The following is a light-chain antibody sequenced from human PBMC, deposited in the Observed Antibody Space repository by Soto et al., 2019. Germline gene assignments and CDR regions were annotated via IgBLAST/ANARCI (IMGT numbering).Light chain of an antibody. V-gene: IGLV2-18*02. CDR3: SSSSSINTYV. CDR2: GVN. Sequence: QSVLTQPSSVSGSPGQSVTISCTGTSSDVGIYNRVSWYQQPPGTAPKLIIYGVNNRPSGVPDRFSGSKSGNTASLTISGLQAEDEVDYYCSSSSSINTYVFGTGTKVTVL. J-gene: IGLJ1*01. CDR1: SSDVGIYNR.